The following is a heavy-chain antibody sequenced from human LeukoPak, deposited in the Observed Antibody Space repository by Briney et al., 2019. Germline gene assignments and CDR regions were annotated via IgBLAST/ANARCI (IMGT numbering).Heavy chain of an antibody. CDR3: VRGPKGDVAAAAIDY. CDR2: IYSSGVP. D-gene: IGHD6-13*01. Sequence: TPSETLSLTCKVSGGSISGYHWSWVRRPAGKGLEWIGRIYSSGVPNYSPSLKSRVTMSVDTSKNQFSLNLSSVTAAITAVYYCVRGPKGDVAAAAIDYWGQGIPVTVSS. V-gene: IGHV4-4*07. J-gene: IGHJ4*02. CDR1: GGSISGYH.